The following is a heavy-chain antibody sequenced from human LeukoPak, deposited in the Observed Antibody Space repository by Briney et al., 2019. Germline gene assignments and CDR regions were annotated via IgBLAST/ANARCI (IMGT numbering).Heavy chain of an antibody. CDR3: ARDHDWGVDY. V-gene: IGHV1-2*02. CDR2: INGKRGDT. CDR1: GFTFTDHY. Sequence: PSVKVSCNSSGFTFTDHYMHWVRQPPGQGLEGMGWINGKRGDTNYAQNFQDRVTMTRDTSTSTVYMELSRLRVDDTAVYYCARDHDWGVDYWGQGTLVTVSS. D-gene: IGHD7-27*01. J-gene: IGHJ4*02.